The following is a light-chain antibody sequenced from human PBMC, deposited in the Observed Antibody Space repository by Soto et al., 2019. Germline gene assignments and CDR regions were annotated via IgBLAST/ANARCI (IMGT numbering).Light chain of an antibody. V-gene: IGKV1-5*03. CDR3: QLYNSYSEA. Sequence: DIQMTQSPSTLSGSVGDRVTITCRASQTISSWLAWYQQKPGKAPKLLIYKASTLKSGGPSRFSGSGSGTEFTLTISSLQPDDFATYYCQLYNSYSEAFGQGTKVDIK. CDR1: QTISSW. J-gene: IGKJ1*01. CDR2: KAS.